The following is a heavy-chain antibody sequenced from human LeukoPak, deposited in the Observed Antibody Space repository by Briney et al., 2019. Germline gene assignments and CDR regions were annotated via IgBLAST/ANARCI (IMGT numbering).Heavy chain of an antibody. CDR1: GYTFTSYD. CDR2: INPNSGGT. J-gene: IGHJ4*02. D-gene: IGHD3-22*01. V-gene: IGHV1-2*02. CDR3: ARAADYYDSSGYLN. Sequence: ASVKVSCKASGYTFTSYDINWVRQATGQGLEWMGWINPNSGGTNYAQKFQGRVTMTRDTSISTAYMELSRLRSDDTAVYYCARAADYYDSSGYLNWGQGTLVTVSS.